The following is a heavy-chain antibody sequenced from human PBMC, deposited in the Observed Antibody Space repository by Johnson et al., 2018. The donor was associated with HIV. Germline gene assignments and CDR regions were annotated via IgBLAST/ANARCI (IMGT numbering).Heavy chain of an antibody. Sequence: VQLLESGGGLVKPGGSLRLSCAASGFSFSDYYMSWIRQAPGKGLEWVSYISGSGSGIYYADSVKGRFTISRDNAKNSLYLQMNSLRAEDTAVYYCARGGIVATDAFDIWGQGTMVTVSS. CDR3: ARGGIVATDAFDI. J-gene: IGHJ3*02. V-gene: IGHV3-11*04. D-gene: IGHD5-12*01. CDR2: ISGSGSGI. CDR1: GFSFSDYY.